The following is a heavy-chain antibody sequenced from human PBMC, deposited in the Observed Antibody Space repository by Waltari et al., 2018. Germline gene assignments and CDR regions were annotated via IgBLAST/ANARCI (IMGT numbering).Heavy chain of an antibody. D-gene: IGHD3-3*01. J-gene: IGHJ4*02. Sequence: QLQLQESGPGLVKPSETLSLTCTVSGGSISSSSYYWGWIRQPPGKGLEWIGSIYYSGSTYYNPSLKSRVTISVDTSKNQFSLKLSSVTAADTAVYYCARDKYDFWTEPNSYFDYWGQGTLVTVSS. CDR3: ARDKYDFWTEPNSYFDY. CDR2: IYYSGST. CDR1: GGSISSSSYY. V-gene: IGHV4-39*07.